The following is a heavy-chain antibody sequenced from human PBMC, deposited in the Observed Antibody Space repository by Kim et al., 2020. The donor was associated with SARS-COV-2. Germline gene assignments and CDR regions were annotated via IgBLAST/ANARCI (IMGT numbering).Heavy chain of an antibody. CDR3: AKVPGSISCNIDF. J-gene: IGHJ4*02. D-gene: IGHD6-13*01. Sequence: YYADSVKGRCTMSKDNTKNTLDLQMNGLRAEDTAVSYCAKVPGSISCNIDFWGQGTLVTVSS. V-gene: IGHV3-30-3*02.